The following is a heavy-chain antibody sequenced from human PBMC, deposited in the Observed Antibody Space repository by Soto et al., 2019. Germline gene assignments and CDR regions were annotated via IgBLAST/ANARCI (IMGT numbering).Heavy chain of an antibody. CDR3: AGGGIMYGDYRSMDV. V-gene: IGHV3-21*01. D-gene: IGHD4-17*01. CDR2: LSSSSSYI. J-gene: IGHJ6*03. Sequence: EVQLVESGGGLVKPGGSLRLSCAASGFTFSSYNMNWVRQAPGKGLEWVSSLSSSSSYIYYADSVKGRVTISRDNAKNSLYLQMNSLRAEDTAVYYCAGGGIMYGDYRSMDVWGKGTTVTVSS. CDR1: GFTFSSYN.